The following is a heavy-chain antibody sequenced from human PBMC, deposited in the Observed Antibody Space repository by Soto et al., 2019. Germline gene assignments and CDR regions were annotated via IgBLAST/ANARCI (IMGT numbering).Heavy chain of an antibody. V-gene: IGHV4-59*08. Sequence: TSETLSLTCTVFGGTISSYYWSWIRQPPGKGLEWIGYIYYSGSTNYNPSLKSRVTISVDTSKNQFSLKLSSVTAADTAVYYCARTYDYIGGSYLSRENLFDPWRQGTLVTVSS. J-gene: IGHJ5*02. D-gene: IGHD3-16*02. CDR3: ARTYDYIGGSYLSRENLFDP. CDR2: IYYSGST. CDR1: GGTISSYY.